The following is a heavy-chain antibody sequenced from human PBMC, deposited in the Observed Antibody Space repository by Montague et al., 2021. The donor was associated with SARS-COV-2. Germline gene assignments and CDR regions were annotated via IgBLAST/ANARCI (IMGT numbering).Heavy chain of an antibody. Sequence: SETLSLTYSVSGGSITDRTYYWGCIRQSPGKGLEWIGAINYSGTTYYNPSLKGRVTISLDTAKNQFSLKMTSVTAADTAVYYCARHWGIAAAGNWGQGTLVTVSS. V-gene: IGHV4-39*01. CDR2: INYSGTT. D-gene: IGHD6-13*01. CDR1: GGSITDRTYY. CDR3: ARHWGIAAAGN. J-gene: IGHJ4*02.